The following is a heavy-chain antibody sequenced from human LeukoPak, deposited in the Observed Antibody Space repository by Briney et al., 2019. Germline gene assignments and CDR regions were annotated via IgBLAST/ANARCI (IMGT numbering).Heavy chain of an antibody. J-gene: IGHJ4*02. D-gene: IGHD6-6*01. Sequence: PSETLSLTCTVSVDSISSHYWSWIRQPPGKGLEWIGYIYYSGSTNYNPSLKSRVTMSVDTSKNQFSLKLRSVTAADTAVYSCARLSIAALSSPDCWGQGTLVTVSS. CDR2: IYYSGST. CDR3: ARLSIAALSSPDC. CDR1: VDSISSHY. V-gene: IGHV4-59*11.